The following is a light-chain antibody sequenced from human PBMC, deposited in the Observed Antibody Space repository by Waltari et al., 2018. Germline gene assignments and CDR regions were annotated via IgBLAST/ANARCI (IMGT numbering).Light chain of an antibody. J-gene: IGLJ2*01. Sequence: QSALTQPASVSGSPGQSIPISCTGSMSDVGSYNLVSWYQPHQGKAPKLMIYEVSKRPSGVSNRFSGSKSCNTASLTISGLQAEDEADYYCCSYAGSSTFVFGGGTKLTVL. V-gene: IGLV2-23*02. CDR1: MSDVGSYNL. CDR2: EVS. CDR3: CSYAGSSTFV.